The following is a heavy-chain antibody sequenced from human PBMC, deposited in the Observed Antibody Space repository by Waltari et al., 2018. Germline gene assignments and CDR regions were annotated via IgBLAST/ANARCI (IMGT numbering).Heavy chain of an antibody. J-gene: IGHJ4*02. CDR3: AKDVVVPRD. CDR2: IRYDGGDI. CDR1: GFPFSTYG. D-gene: IGHD3-22*01. Sequence: QGQLVESGGGVVQPGGSLRLSCAASGFPFSTYGMHWVRQAPGKGLEWVAFIRYDGGDIYYADSVMGRFTISRDNSKNTLFLQMNSLRPEDTAVYYCAKDVVVPRDWGQGTPVTVSS. V-gene: IGHV3-30*02.